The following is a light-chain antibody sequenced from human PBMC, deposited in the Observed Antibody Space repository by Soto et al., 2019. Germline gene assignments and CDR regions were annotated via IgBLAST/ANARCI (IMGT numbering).Light chain of an antibody. Sequence: EIVLTQSPATLSLSPGERATLSCRASQSVGTYLAWYQQKPAQAPRLLIYDAFNRATGIPARFSGSGAGTDFTLTISTLEPEDFAVYYCQQRSAWPLTFGGGTKVEIK. J-gene: IGKJ4*01. CDR2: DAF. CDR1: QSVGTY. CDR3: QQRSAWPLT. V-gene: IGKV3-11*01.